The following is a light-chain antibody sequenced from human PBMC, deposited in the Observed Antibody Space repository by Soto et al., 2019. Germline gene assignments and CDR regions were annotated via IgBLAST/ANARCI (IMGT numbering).Light chain of an antibody. CDR1: TSNIGSNY. Sequence: QSVLTQPPSSSVTPGQRGSISCSGSTSNIGSNYVYWYQQLPGTAPKLLIYRNDQRPSGVPDRFSGSKSGTSASLAISGLRSEDEADYHCAAWDDRLAGPIFGNGTKVTVL. CDR2: RND. J-gene: IGLJ1*01. CDR3: AAWDDRLAGPI. V-gene: IGLV1-47*01.